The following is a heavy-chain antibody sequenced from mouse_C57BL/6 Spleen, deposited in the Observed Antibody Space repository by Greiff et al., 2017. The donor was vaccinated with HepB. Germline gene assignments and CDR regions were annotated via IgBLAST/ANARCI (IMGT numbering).Heavy chain of an antibody. D-gene: IGHD3-2*02. V-gene: IGHV5-9-1*02. Sequence: EVKLMESGEGLVKPGGSLKLSCAASGFTFSSYAMSWVRQTPEKRLEWVAYISSGGDYIYYADTVKGRFTISRDNARNTLYLQMSSLKSEDTAMYYCTRVRDSSGYGAMDYWGQGTSVTVSS. CDR2: ISSGGDYI. CDR3: TRVRDSSGYGAMDY. J-gene: IGHJ4*01. CDR1: GFTFSSYA.